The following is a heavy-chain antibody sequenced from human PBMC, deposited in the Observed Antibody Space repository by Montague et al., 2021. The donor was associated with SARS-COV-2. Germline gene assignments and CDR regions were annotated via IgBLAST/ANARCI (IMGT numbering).Heavy chain of an antibody. D-gene: IGHD2-15*01. Sequence: SETLSLTCTVSGGSISSFYWSWFRQPPGKGLEWIGYISDSGSTNYNPSLTSRVTMLVDTSKNQFSLKVNSVTAADTAVYYCARHYSATLPAVYWGQGTLVTVS. CDR1: GGSISSFY. V-gene: IGHV4-59*08. J-gene: IGHJ4*02. CDR2: ISDSGST. CDR3: ARHYSATLPAVY.